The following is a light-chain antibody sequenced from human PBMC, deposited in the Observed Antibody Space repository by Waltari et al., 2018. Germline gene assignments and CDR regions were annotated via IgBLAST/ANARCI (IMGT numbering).Light chain of an antibody. CDR1: QSIASY. J-gene: IGKJ3*01. CDR3: QQSYSSPFT. CDR2: SAS. Sequence: DIQLTESPSSLSASVGDRVTITCRASQSIASYLNWYQQKPEKAPKFLIYSASSLQSGVPSRLSGSRSGTDFTLTISSLQPEDLAVYYCQQSYSSPFTFGPGTRVDIK. V-gene: IGKV1-39*01.